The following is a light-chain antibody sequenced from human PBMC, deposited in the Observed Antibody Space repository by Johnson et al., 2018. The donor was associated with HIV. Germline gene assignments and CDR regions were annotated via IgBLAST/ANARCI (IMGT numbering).Light chain of an antibody. CDR2: DNN. CDR3: GTWDSSLTSDV. Sequence: QAVLTQPPSVSAAPGQKVTISCSGSRSNLGNNYVSCYQQLPGRSPKLLIYDNNKRPSGIPVRFSGSKSGPSATLGITGLPTGDEADFYCGTWDSSLTSDVFGAGTKVTVL. J-gene: IGLJ1*01. V-gene: IGLV1-51*01. CDR1: RSNLGNNY.